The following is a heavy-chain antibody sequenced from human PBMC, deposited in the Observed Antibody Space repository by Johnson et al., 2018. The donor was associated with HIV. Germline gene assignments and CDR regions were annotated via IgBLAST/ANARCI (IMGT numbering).Heavy chain of an antibody. J-gene: IGHJ3*02. V-gene: IGHV3-11*04. CDR2: ISSSGTTI. CDR3: STMVQGDPVAFDI. Sequence: QVQLVESGGGLVKPGGSLRLSCAASGFSFSDYFMSWIRQAPGKGLECISYISSSGTTIYYTDSVKGRFTISRDNAKNSLYLQLNSLRAEDTAVYYCSTMVQGDPVAFDIWGQGTMVTVSS. CDR1: GFSFSDYF. D-gene: IGHD3-10*01.